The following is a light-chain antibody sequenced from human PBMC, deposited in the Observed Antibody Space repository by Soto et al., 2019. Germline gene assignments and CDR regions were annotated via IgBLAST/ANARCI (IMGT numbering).Light chain of an antibody. Sequence: QSGLTQPASVSASPGQSIAISCTGTSNDVGGYDYVSWYQQHPDKAPKLMIYEVTKRPSGVSNRFSGSKSGNTASLTISGLQSEDEADYYCSSHTSGSTRVFGSGTKVTVL. CDR3: SSHTSGSTRV. CDR1: SNDVGGYDY. V-gene: IGLV2-14*01. J-gene: IGLJ1*01. CDR2: EVT.